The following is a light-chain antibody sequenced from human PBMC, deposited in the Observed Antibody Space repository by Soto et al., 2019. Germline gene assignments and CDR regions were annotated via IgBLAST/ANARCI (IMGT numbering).Light chain of an antibody. Sequence: QSVLTQPASVSGSPGQSITISCTGTSSDVGGYNYVSWYQQHPGKAPKLIIFDVTNRPSGVSNRFSGSKSGTTASLTISGLQADDEADYHCSSYTSSATPVFGGGTKVTVL. V-gene: IGLV2-14*01. CDR1: SSDVGGYNY. CDR2: DVT. J-gene: IGLJ2*01. CDR3: SSYTSSATPV.